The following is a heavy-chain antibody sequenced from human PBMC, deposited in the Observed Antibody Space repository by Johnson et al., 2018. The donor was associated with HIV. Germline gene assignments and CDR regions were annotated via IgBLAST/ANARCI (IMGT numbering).Heavy chain of an antibody. D-gene: IGHD1-26*01. CDR3: AREASGSLDAFDI. CDR1: GFTFSSYG. Sequence: QVQLVESGGGVVQPGRSLRLSCAASGFTFSSYGMHWVRQAPGKGLEWVAFIRYDGSNKYYADSVKGRFTISRDNSKNTLYLQMGSLRAEDMAVYYCAREASGSLDAFDIWGQGTMVTVSS. CDR2: IRYDGSNK. V-gene: IGHV3-30*02. J-gene: IGHJ3*02.